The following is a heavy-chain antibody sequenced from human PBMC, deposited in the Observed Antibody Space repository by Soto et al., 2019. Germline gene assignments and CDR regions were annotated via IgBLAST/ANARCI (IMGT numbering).Heavy chain of an antibody. CDR3: AKDIGFLEWRNYYMDV. Sequence: EVQLVESGGGLVQPGRFLRLSCAASGFTFDDYAMHWVRQAPGKGLEWVSGISWNSGSIGYADSVKGRFTISRDNAKNSLYLQMNSLRAEDTALYYCAKDIGFLEWRNYYMDVWGKGTTVTVSS. J-gene: IGHJ6*03. CDR1: GFTFDDYA. V-gene: IGHV3-9*01. D-gene: IGHD3-3*01. CDR2: ISWNSGSI.